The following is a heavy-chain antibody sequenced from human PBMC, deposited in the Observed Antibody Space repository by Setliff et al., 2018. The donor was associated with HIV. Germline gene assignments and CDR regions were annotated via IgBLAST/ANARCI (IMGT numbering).Heavy chain of an antibody. CDR2: INHSGGT. D-gene: IGHD5-18*01. CDR1: GRSFSAYY. V-gene: IGHV4-34*01. J-gene: IGHJ1*01. Sequence: SETLSLTCAVSGRSFSAYYWSWIRQTPGKGLEWIGEINHSGGTNYNPSLKSPVTMSVDTSKNQFALKLSSVTAADTAVFYCARGGYSYGFGRHRAYFQYWGQGTQVTVSS. CDR3: ARGGYSYGFGRHRAYFQY.